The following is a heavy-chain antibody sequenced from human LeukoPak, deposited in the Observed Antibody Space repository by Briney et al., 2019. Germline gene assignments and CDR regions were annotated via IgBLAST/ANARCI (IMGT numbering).Heavy chain of an antibody. CDR2: IRTNGAGT. CDR3: ARDDYGDSGPLFDY. D-gene: IGHD4-17*01. Sequence: GGSLRLSCAASGFTFSSYSMNWVRRAPGQRLEWVSTIRTNGAGTHYADSVRGRFTISRDDSKNTLYLQMDSLRAEDTAVYYCARDDYGDSGPLFDYWGQGTLVTVSS. CDR1: GFTFSSYS. V-gene: IGHV3-23*01. J-gene: IGHJ4*02.